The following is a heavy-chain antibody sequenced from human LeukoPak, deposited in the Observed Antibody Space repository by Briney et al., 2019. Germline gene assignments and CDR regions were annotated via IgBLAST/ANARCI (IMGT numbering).Heavy chain of an antibody. V-gene: IGHV4-59*01. J-gene: IGHJ4*02. D-gene: IGHD3-22*01. Sequence: SETLSLTCTVSGGSISSYYWSWNRQPPGKGREWIGYIYYSGSTNYNPSLKSRVTISVDTSKNQFSLKLSSVTAADTAVYYCARDIYDSSGYGFDYWGQGTLVTVSS. CDR3: ARDIYDSSGYGFDY. CDR2: IYYSGST. CDR1: GGSISSYY.